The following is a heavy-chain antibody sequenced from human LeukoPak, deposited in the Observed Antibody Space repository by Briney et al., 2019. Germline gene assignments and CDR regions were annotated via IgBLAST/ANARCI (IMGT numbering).Heavy chain of an antibody. CDR2: IKQDGSEK. J-gene: IGHJ6*03. Sequence: PGGSLRLSCAASGFTFSSYWMSWVRQAPGKGLEWVANIKQDGSEKYYVDSVKGRFTISRDNAKNTVSLQMNSLRAEDTAVYFCARPTWTNYIDVWGKGTAVTISS. CDR1: GFTFSSYW. D-gene: IGHD3/OR15-3a*01. V-gene: IGHV3-7*01. CDR3: ARPTWTNYIDV.